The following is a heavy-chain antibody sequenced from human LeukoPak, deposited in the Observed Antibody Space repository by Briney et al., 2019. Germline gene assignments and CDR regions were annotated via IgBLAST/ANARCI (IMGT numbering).Heavy chain of an antibody. Sequence: SETLSLTCTVSGGSISSYYWSWIRQPPGKGLEWIGYIYYSGSTNYNPSLKSRVTISVDTSKNQFPLKLSSVTAADTAVYYCARDRVAVAGQYQNWFDPWGQGTLVTVSS. V-gene: IGHV4-59*01. CDR3: ARDRVAVAGQYQNWFDP. CDR1: GGSISSYY. D-gene: IGHD6-19*01. J-gene: IGHJ5*02. CDR2: IYYSGST.